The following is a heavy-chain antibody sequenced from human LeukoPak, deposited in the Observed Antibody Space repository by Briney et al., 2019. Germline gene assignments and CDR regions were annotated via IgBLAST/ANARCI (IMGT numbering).Heavy chain of an antibody. D-gene: IGHD5-18*01. J-gene: IGHJ6*02. CDR3: ARDRAGIQLWSSYSNGMDV. Sequence: QPGGSLRLSCAASGFTFSSYAMHWVRQAPGKGLEWVAVISYDGSNKYYADSVKGRFTISRDNAKNSLYLQMNSLRDEDTAVYYCARDRAGIQLWSSYSNGMDVWGQGTTVTVSS. V-gene: IGHV3-30*04. CDR2: ISYDGSNK. CDR1: GFTFSSYA.